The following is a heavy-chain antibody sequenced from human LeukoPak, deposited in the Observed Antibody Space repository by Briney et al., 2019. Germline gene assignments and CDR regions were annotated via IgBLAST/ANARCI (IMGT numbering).Heavy chain of an antibody. D-gene: IGHD6-25*01. V-gene: IGHV4-31*03. J-gene: IGHJ5*02. CDR2: IYYSGST. Sequence: SETLSLTCTVSGGSISSGGYYWSWIRQHPGKGLEWVGYIYYSGSTYYNPSLKSRLTISVDTSKNQLSLKLSSVTAADTAVYYCARGASGWFDPWGQGTLVTVSS. CDR1: GGSISSGGYY. CDR3: ARGASGWFDP.